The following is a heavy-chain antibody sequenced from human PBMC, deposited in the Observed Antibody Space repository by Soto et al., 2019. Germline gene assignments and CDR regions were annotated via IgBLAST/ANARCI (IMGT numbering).Heavy chain of an antibody. J-gene: IGHJ5*02. V-gene: IGHV4-4*07. CDR1: GDSLDTSY. CDR2: IHSTRGS. Sequence: SETLSLTCTVSGDSLDTSYWNWIRQPAGERLEWIGRIHSTRGSHYNPSLRSRVSMSIDTSKKQISLELRSVTAADTAVYFCVRGVAAVGTDWFDLWGQGTPVTVSS. CDR3: VRGVAAVGTDWFDL. D-gene: IGHD6-13*01.